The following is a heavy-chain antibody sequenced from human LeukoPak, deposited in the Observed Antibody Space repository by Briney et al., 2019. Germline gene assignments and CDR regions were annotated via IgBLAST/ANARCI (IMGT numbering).Heavy chain of an antibody. CDR2: ISYDGSNK. CDR1: GFTFSSYA. V-gene: IGHV3-30*04. Sequence: GRSLRLSCAASGFTFSSYAMHWVRQSPGKGLEWVAVISYDGSNKYYADSVKGRFTISRDNSKNTLYLQMNSLRAEDTAVYYCARGALYSAGSKYYYYYYGMDVWGKGTTVTVSS. D-gene: IGHD2-8*01. J-gene: IGHJ6*04. CDR3: ARGALYSAGSKYYYYYYGMDV.